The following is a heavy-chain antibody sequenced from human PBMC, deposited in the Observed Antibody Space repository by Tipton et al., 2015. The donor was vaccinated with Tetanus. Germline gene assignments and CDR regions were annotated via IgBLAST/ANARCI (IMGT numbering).Heavy chain of an antibody. CDR2: ICYSGST. J-gene: IGHJ6*02. CDR1: GGSITPYY. V-gene: IGHV4-59*08. CDR3: ARATMVRGVLYMDV. D-gene: IGHD3-10*01. Sequence: TLSLTCTVSGGSITPYYWSWIRQPPGKGLEWIGYICYSGSTNYNPSLKSRVTISVDTSKNQFSLKLSSVTAADTAVYYCARATMVRGVLYMDVWGQGTTVTVSS.